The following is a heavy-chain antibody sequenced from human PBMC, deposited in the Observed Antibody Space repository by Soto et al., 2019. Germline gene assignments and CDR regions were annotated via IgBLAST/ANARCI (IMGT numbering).Heavy chain of an antibody. J-gene: IGHJ4*02. D-gene: IGHD2-15*01. CDR1: GFTFSSYG. Sequence: QVQLVESGGGVVQPGRSLRLSCAASGFTFSSYGMHWVRQAPGKGLEWVAVISYDGSNKYYVDSVKGRFTISRDNSKNTLYLQMNGLRAEDTAVYYCAKDRRKVVVAAPFDYWGQGTLVTVSS. CDR2: ISYDGSNK. V-gene: IGHV3-30*18. CDR3: AKDRRKVVVAAPFDY.